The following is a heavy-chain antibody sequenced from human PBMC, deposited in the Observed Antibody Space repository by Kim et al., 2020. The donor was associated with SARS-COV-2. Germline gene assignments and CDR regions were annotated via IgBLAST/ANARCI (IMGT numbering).Heavy chain of an antibody. CDR2: ISSDGGDS. D-gene: IGHD5-18*01. J-gene: IGHJ4*02. CDR3: AQGQRWLIIH. CDR1: GFTFDDYA. Sequence: GGSLRLSCVTSGFTFDDYAIHWVRHLPGKGLEWVSLISSDGGDSYYADSVKGRFTISRDNTKKSVNLQMDSLRAEDTAFYYCAQGQRWLIIHWGQGTQATVSS. V-gene: IGHV3-43*02.